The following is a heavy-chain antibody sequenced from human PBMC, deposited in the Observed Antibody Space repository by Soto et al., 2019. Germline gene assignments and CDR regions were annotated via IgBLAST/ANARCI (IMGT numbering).Heavy chain of an antibody. J-gene: IGHJ4*02. CDR3: ARGGHVVVVTAALDY. CDR2: VNPSGGHT. Sequence: QVQLMQSGAEVKKPGASVKVSCKASGDTFSDYYIHWVRQAPGQGLEWMGTVNPSGGHTTYSQHFLGRVTMTRDTPISTLHMELTSLTSEDTAVSYCARGGHVVVVTAALDYWGQGTLVTVSS. D-gene: IGHD2-21*02. V-gene: IGHV1-46*01. CDR1: GDTFSDYY.